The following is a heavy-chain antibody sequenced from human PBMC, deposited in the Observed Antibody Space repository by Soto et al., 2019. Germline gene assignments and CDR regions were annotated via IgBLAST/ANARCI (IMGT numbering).Heavy chain of an antibody. Sequence: ASVKVSCKASGYTFTSYDINWVRQATGQGLEWMGWMNPNSGNTGYAQKFQGRVTMTRNTSISTAYMELSSLRSEDTAVYYCARGQSYLFGDRRSNWFDPWGQGTLVTVSS. CDR3: ARGQSYLFGDRRSNWFDP. CDR2: MNPNSGNT. J-gene: IGHJ5*02. CDR1: GYTFTSYD. D-gene: IGHD3-10*02. V-gene: IGHV1-8*01.